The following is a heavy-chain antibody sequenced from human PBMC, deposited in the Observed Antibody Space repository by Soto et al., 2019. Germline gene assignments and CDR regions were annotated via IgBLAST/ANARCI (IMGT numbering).Heavy chain of an antibody. Sequence: KPSETLSLTCTVSGGSISGYYWSWIRQPPGKGLEWIGYIYYSGSTNYNPSLKSRVTISVDTSKNQFSLKLSSVTAADTAVYYCARGRIEYSSSCFDYWGQGTLVTVSS. D-gene: IGHD6-6*01. CDR1: GGSISGYY. CDR3: ARGRIEYSSSCFDY. CDR2: IYYSGST. J-gene: IGHJ4*02. V-gene: IGHV4-59*01.